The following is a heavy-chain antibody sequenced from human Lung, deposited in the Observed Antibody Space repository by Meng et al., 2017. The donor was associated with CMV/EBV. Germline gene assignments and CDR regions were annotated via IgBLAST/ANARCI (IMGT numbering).Heavy chain of an antibody. CDR3: ARGGFWLGHYSWFDP. Sequence: SVXVSXKASGGPFSNYAVSWVRQAPGQGLEWMGGIIPMLEITNYAQKFQGRVTITAVKSTGTAFMELSSLRSDDTAVYYCARGGFWLGHYSWFDPSGQGXLVTVSS. D-gene: IGHD3-3*01. J-gene: IGHJ5*02. V-gene: IGHV1-69*10. CDR2: IIPMLEIT. CDR1: GGPFSNYA.